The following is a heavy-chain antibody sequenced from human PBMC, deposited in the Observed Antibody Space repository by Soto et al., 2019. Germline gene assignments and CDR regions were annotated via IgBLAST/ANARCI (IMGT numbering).Heavy chain of an antibody. CDR2: IYYTGTT. CDR1: GGSFSGTTYY. J-gene: IGHJ3*02. V-gene: IGHV4-31*03. Sequence: QVQLQESGPGLVNPSDTLSLTCTVSGGSFSGTTYYWGWIRQFPGKGLEWIGHIYYTGTTYYKPSLEGRLTISLDTSKTQVSLRLSSVTAADTAVYYCATQVALAQSGAFDIWGLGTMVTVSS. CDR3: ATQVALAQSGAFDI. D-gene: IGHD6-19*01.